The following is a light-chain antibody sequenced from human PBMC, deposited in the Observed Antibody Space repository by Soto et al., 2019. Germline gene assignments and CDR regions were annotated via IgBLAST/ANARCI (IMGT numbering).Light chain of an antibody. CDR1: QTVSSNY. Sequence: EILLKMSPVTLSLPPGERATLTCRASQTVSSNYLAWCQQRPGQAPRLLIYGASTRAAGIPDRFSGSGSGTDFTLTITRLEPEDSAVYFCQQYTCPPTTFGQGTRLEI. J-gene: IGKJ5*01. V-gene: IGKV3-20*01. CDR3: QQYTCPPTT. CDR2: GAS.